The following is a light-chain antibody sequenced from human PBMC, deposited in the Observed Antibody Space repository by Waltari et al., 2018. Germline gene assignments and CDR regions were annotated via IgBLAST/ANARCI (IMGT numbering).Light chain of an antibody. V-gene: IGLV2-23*01. Sequence: QSALTQPASMSGSPGQSITISCTSTTTDFFPWYQHLPGKAPRLLIYEGSKRPSGLSGRFSGSQSGNTASLTISGLEFDDQATYYCCSSSGGGTWVFGGGTELAVL. J-gene: IGLJ3*02. CDR2: EGS. CDR1: TTDF. CDR3: CSSSGGGTWV.